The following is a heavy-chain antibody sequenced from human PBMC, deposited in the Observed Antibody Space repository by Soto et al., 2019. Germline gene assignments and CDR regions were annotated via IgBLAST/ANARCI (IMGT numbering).Heavy chain of an antibody. Sequence: SETLSLTCNFSGGSSSSYYWSWIRQPPGKGLEWIGYMYYSGSTNYNPSLKSRVTITVDMSKSQFSLKLSSVTAADTAIYYCARWYAGYGMDVWGQGTTVTVSS. D-gene: IGHD6-13*01. CDR2: MYYSGST. CDR3: ARWYAGYGMDV. CDR1: GGSSSSYY. J-gene: IGHJ6*02. V-gene: IGHV4-59*08.